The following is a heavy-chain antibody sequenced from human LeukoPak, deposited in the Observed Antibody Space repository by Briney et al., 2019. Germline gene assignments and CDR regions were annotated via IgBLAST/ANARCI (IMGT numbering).Heavy chain of an antibody. D-gene: IGHD3-3*01. Sequence: GGSLRLSCAASGFTFSSYGMSWVRQAPGKGLEWVSAISGSGGSTYYADSVKGRFTISRDNSKNTLYLQMNSLRAEDTAVYYCARELRFFMWGDYWGQGTLVTVSS. CDR2: ISGSGGST. CDR3: ARELRFFMWGDY. V-gene: IGHV3-23*01. J-gene: IGHJ4*02. CDR1: GFTFSSYG.